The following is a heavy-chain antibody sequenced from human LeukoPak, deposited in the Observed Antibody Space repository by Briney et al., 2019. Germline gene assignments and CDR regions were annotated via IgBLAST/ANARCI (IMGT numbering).Heavy chain of an antibody. V-gene: IGHV3-21*01. J-gene: IGHJ4*02. CDR1: GFTFSSYS. CDR3: ARRDGYDFDY. Sequence: GGSLRLSCAASGFTFSSYSMNWVRQAPGKGLEWVSSISSSSSYICYADSAKGRFTISRDNSKNTLYLQMNSLSAEDTAVYYCARRDGYDFDYWGQGTLVTVSS. D-gene: IGHD5-24*01. CDR2: ISSSSSYI.